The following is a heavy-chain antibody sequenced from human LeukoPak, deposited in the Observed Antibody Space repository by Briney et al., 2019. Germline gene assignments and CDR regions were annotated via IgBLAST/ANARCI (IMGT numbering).Heavy chain of an antibody. J-gene: IGHJ4*02. Sequence: PGGSLRLSCAASGFTFSSYAMNWVRQAPGKGLEWVSAISGSGGVTYYADSVKGRFTISRDNSKNTLYLQMNSLRAEDTAVYYCAKSGSPPIAVAGTAYFDYWGQGTLVTVSS. D-gene: IGHD6-19*01. CDR2: ISGSGGVT. V-gene: IGHV3-23*01. CDR3: AKSGSPPIAVAGTAYFDY. CDR1: GFTFSSYA.